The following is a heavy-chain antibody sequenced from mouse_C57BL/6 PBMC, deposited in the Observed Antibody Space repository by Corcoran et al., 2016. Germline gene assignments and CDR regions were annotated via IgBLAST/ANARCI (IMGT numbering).Heavy chain of an antibody. CDR1: GYAFSSYW. V-gene: IGHV1-80*01. Sequence: QVQLQQSGAELVKPGAAVKISCKASGYAFSSYWMNWVKQRHGKGLEGIGQIYPGDGDTNYNGKFKGKATLTADKSSSTAYMQLSSLTSEDSAVYFCARGGGDYWGQGTSVTVSS. J-gene: IGHJ4*01. CDR3: ARGGGDY. CDR2: IYPGDGDT.